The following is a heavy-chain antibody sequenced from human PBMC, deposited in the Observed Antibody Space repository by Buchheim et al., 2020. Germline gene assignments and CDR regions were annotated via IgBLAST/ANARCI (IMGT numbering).Heavy chain of an antibody. V-gene: IGHV1-69*09. CDR1: GYTFTGYY. J-gene: IGHJ5*02. D-gene: IGHD2-15*01. CDR3: ARDLGYCSGGSCYSRNWFDP. CDR2: IIPILGIA. Sequence: QVQLVQSGAGVKKPGASVKVSCKASGYTFTGYYMHWVRQAPGQGLEWMGRIIPILGIANYAQKFQGRVTITADKSTSTAYMELSSLRSEDTAVYYCARDLGYCSGGSCYSRNWFDPWGQGTL.